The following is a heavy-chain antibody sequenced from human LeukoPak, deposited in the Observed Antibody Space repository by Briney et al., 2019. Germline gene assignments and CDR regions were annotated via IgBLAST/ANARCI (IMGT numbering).Heavy chain of an antibody. Sequence: PSDTLSLICTVWGGSIRNDYWSWIRQPPGKGLELIGYNYYSGSTVYNPSLQSRVTISVDTSKNHFSLKLSSVTAADTAVYYCATAVAGRFDSWGQRTLVTVSS. CDR3: ATAVAGRFDS. CDR1: GGSIRNDY. J-gene: IGHJ4*02. V-gene: IGHV4-59*08. CDR2: NYYSGST. D-gene: IGHD6-19*01.